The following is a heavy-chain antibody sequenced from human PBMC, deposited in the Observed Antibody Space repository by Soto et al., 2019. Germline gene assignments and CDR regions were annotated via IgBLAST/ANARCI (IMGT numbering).Heavy chain of an antibody. CDR1: GYDFARHW. Sequence: GESLKISCKASGYDFARHWICWVRQLPLKGFEWMGIIYPVDSDTRYNPSFQGQVTISADQSITTAYLQWSSLRASDTAIYYCASGSRDCSGGSCYSHWGQGTLVTVSS. D-gene: IGHD2-15*01. J-gene: IGHJ4*02. CDR2: IYPVDSDT. V-gene: IGHV5-51*01. CDR3: ASGSRDCSGGSCYSH.